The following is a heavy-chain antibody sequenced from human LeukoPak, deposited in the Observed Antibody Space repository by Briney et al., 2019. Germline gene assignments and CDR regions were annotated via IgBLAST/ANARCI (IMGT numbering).Heavy chain of an antibody. J-gene: IGHJ4*02. D-gene: IGHD4-17*01. V-gene: IGHV3-7*01. CDR1: GFTFSSYW. Sequence: PGGSLRLSCAASGFTFSSYWMSWVRRAPGKGLEGVANIKQDGSEKYYVDSVKGRFTISRDNAKNPLYLQMNSLRAEDTAVYYCARDIATVTTSDWGQGTLVTVSS. CDR3: ARDIATVTTSD. CDR2: IKQDGSEK.